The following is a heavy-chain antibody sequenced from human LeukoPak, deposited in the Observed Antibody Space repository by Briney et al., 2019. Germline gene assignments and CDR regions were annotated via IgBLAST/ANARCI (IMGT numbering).Heavy chain of an antibody. V-gene: IGHV4-59*11. D-gene: IGHD4-17*01. CDR1: GASISSHF. CDR3: ARVERYNGDYGWFDP. J-gene: IGHJ5*02. CDR2: VHYTGST. Sequence: PSETLSLTCTVSGASISSHFWSWIRQAPGKGLEWIAYVHYTGSTNHNPSLKSRVTISMDTSKKQLSLRLRSVTAADTAVYYCARVERYNGDYGWFDPWGQGALVTVSS.